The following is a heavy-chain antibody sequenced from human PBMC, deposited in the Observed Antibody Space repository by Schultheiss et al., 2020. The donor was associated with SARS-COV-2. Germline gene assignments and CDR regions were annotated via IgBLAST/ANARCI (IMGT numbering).Heavy chain of an antibody. CDR3: ALSPKYYDYWSGRFP. CDR1: GFSLSTSGVG. CDR2: IYWNDDK. V-gene: IGHV2-5*01. J-gene: IGHJ5*02. Sequence: SGPTLVKPTQTLTLTCTFSGFSLSTSGVGVGWIRQPPGKALEWLALIYWNDDKRYSPSLKSRLSITKDNSKNLVVLTMTNMDPVDTATYYCALSPKYYDYWSGRFPWGQGTLVTVSS. D-gene: IGHD3-3*01.